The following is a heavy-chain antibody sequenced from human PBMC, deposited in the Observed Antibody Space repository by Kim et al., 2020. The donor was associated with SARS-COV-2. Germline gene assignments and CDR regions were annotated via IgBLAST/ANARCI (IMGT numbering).Heavy chain of an antibody. CDR1: GGSFSGYY. D-gene: IGHD5-12*01. J-gene: IGHJ4*02. Sequence: SETLSLTCAVYGGSFSGYYWSWIRQPPGKGLEWIGEINHSGSTNYNPSLKSRVTISVDTSKNQFSLKLSSVTAADTAVYYCASLRGYSGYDYQDDYWGQG. CDR2: INHSGST. V-gene: IGHV4-34*01. CDR3: ASLRGYSGYDYQDDY.